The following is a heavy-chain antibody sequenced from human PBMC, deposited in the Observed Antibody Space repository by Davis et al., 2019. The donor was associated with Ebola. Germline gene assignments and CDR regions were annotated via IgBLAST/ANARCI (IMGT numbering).Heavy chain of an antibody. V-gene: IGHV3-53*05. CDR1: GFTVSSNH. CDR3: ATTQWLREFDN. D-gene: IGHD6-19*01. J-gene: IGHJ4*02. Sequence: GESLKISCAASGFTVSSNHMSWVRQAPGKGLEWVSVIYDQSTAYADSVRGRFIISRDKSNNTLYLEMNSLRVDDTAVYYCATTQWLREFDNWGQGTLVTVSP. CDR2: IYDQST.